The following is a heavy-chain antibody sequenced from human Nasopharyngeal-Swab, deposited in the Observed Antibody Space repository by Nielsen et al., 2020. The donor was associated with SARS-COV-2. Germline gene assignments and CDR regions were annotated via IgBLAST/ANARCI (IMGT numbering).Heavy chain of an antibody. D-gene: IGHD1-26*01. J-gene: IGHJ6*02. CDR2: ISYDGSNK. CDR1: GGTFSSYA. V-gene: IGHV3-30*04. Sequence: SCKASGGTFSSYAMHWVRQAPGKGLEWVAVISYDGSNKYYADSVKGRFTISRDNSKNTLYLQMNSLRAEDTAVYYCARDPRGLWDSYGMDVWGQGTTVTVSS. CDR3: ARDPRGLWDSYGMDV.